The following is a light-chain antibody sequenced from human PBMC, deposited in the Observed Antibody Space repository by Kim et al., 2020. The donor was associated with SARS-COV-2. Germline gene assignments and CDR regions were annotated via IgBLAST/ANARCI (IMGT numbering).Light chain of an antibody. CDR3: QQYNSYSWT. CDR2: DAS. J-gene: IGKJ1*01. V-gene: IGKV1-5*01. CDR1: QSISSW. Sequence: DIQMTQSPSTLCASVGDRVTITCRASQSISSWLAWYQQKPGKAPNLLIFDASSLESGVPSRFSGSGSGTEFTLTISSLQPDDFATYYCQQYNSYSWTCGQGTKVDIK.